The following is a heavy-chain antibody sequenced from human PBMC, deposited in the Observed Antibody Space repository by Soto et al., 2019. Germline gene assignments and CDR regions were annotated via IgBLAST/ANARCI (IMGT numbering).Heavy chain of an antibody. D-gene: IGHD2-2*01. CDR1: GGTFSSHS. Sequence: QVQLVQSGAEVKKPGSSVKVSCKVSGGTFSSHSINGVRQAPGQGPEWMGGIIPIFGTENYAQKFQGRVTITADESTSTAYMELSSLTSEDTALYYCSTSVYCSTTRCYYYYGLDVWGQGTTVIVSS. V-gene: IGHV1-69*01. J-gene: IGHJ6*02. CDR2: IIPIFGTE. CDR3: STSVYCSTTRCYYYYGLDV.